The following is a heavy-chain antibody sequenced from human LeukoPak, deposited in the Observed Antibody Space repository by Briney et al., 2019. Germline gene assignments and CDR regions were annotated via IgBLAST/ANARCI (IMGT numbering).Heavy chain of an antibody. V-gene: IGHV1-18*01. CDR1: GYTFTSYG. J-gene: IGHJ3*02. Sequence: GASVKVSCKASGYTFTSYGISWVRQAPGQGLEWMGWISAYNGNTNYAQKLQGRVTMTTDTSTSTAYMELRSLRSDDTAVYYCARAGSLLLWFGESPPDAFDIWGKGTMVTVSS. D-gene: IGHD3-10*01. CDR3: ARAGSLLLWFGESPPDAFDI. CDR2: ISAYNGNT.